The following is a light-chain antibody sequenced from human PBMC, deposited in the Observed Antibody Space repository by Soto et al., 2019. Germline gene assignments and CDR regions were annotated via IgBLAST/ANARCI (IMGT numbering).Light chain of an antibody. CDR2: EAT. CDR1: RSDVGSYGL. Sequence: QSALTQPASVSGSPGQSITISCTGTRSDVGSYGLVSWYHQLPGKAPELVIYEATKRPSGVSDRFSGSKSGITASLTISGLQADDEGDCYCCSYAGSSTWVFGGGTKLTVL. CDR3: CSYAGSSTWV. V-gene: IGLV2-23*01. J-gene: IGLJ3*02.